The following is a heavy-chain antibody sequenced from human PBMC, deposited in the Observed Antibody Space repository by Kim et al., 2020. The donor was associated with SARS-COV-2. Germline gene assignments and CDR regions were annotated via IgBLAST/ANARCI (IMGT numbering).Heavy chain of an antibody. CDR3: AKDFYLVGAFDY. J-gene: IGHJ4*02. Sequence: YYADSVKGRFTISRDNSKNTLYLQMNSLRAEDTAVYYCAKDFYLVGAFDYWGQGTLVTVSS. V-gene: IGHV3-30*02. D-gene: IGHD3-9*01.